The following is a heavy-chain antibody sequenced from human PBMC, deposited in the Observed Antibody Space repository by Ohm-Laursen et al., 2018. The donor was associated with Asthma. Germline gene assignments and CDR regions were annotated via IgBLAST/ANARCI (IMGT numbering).Heavy chain of an antibody. D-gene: IGHD3-22*01. CDR2: ISGNTENT. J-gene: IGHJ4*02. V-gene: IGHV3-23*01. CDR3: AKGDLEWYGNSAYSH. Sequence: SLRLSCAASGFSFSIYGMNWVRQAPGKGLEYVSYISGNTENTNYADSVKGRFTISRDESKNTLFLQMNSLRAEDTALYYCAKGDLEWYGNSAYSHWGQGTLVTVSS. CDR1: GFSFSIYG.